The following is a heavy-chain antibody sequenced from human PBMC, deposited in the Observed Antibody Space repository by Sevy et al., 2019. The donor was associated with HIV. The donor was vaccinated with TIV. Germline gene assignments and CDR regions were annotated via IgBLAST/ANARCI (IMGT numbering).Heavy chain of an antibody. J-gene: IGHJ6*02. V-gene: IGHV3-15*01. Sequence: GGSLRLSCAASGFSFSDAWMSWVRQTPGEGLEWVGRIKSRSDGGTTDFAAPVKGRFTISRDDSRNTLYLQMNSLKAEDTAVYYCATLGDRSTSCYFYGIDVWGQGTTVTVSS. D-gene: IGHD3-16*01. CDR3: ATLGDRSTSCYFYGIDV. CDR1: GFSFSDAW. CDR2: IKSRSDGGTT.